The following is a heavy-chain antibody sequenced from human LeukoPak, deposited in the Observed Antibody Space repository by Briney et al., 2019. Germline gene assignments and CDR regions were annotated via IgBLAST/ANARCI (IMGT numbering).Heavy chain of an antibody. Sequence: ASVKVSCKASGYTFTSYAMNWVRQAPGQGLEWMGWINTNTGNPTYAQGFTGRFVFSLDTSVNTAYLQISSLKAEDTAVYYCARDRTNYDILTVHYYYYMDVWGKGTTVTISS. CDR3: ARDRTNYDILTVHYYYYMDV. V-gene: IGHV7-4-1*02. CDR1: GYTFTSYA. J-gene: IGHJ6*03. D-gene: IGHD3-9*01. CDR2: INTNTGNP.